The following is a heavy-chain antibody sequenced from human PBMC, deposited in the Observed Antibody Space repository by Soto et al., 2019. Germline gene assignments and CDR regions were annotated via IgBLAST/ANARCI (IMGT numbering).Heavy chain of an antibody. CDR1: CGKMGGLGGY. D-gene: IGHD2-2*01. J-gene: IGHJ6*03. CDR2: IYYSGGT. CDR3: ASQRFSSTSCQTGYYYYIDV. V-gene: IGHV4-39*01. Sequence: SLIQRVTKSVACGKMGGLGGYRIRIHKTTGKGLRGIGSIYYSGGTYYHPSLKSRVPLSVDTSKNQFSLKLGSVTAAGTAVCYCASQRFSSTSCQTGYYYYIDVWDERTTVTLSS.